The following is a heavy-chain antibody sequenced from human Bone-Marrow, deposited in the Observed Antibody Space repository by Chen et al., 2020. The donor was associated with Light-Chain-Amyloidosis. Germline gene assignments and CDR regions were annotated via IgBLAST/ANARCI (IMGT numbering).Heavy chain of an antibody. CDR2: IYPDDSDA. J-gene: IGHJ4*02. CDR3: ARRRDGYNFDS. D-gene: IGHD5-12*01. V-gene: IGHV5-51*01. Sequence: EVQLEQSGPEVKKPGESLKISCKGSGYTFPNYWIGWVRQMPGKGLEWMGVIYPDDSDARYSPYFEGQVTISADKSITTAYLQWRSLKASDTAMYYCARRRDGYNFDSWGQGTLVTVSS. CDR1: GYTFPNYW.